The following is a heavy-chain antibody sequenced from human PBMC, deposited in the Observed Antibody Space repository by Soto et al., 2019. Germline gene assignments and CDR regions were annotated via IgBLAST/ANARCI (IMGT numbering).Heavy chain of an antibody. D-gene: IGHD2-2*01. CDR1: GGSISSYY. V-gene: IGHV4-59*01. J-gene: IGHJ6*02. CDR3: ARSRYNFVVVPAALPYYYYAMDV. Sequence: SETLSLTCTVSGGSISSYYWSWVRQPPGKGLEWIGDIYYRGNTNYNPSLRSRVTISVDTSKNHFSLTLNSVTAADRATYYCARSRYNFVVVPAALPYYYYAMDVWGQGTTVTVSS. CDR2: IYYRGNT.